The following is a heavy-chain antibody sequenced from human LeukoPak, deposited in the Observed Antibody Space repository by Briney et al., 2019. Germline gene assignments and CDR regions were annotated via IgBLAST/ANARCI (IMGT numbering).Heavy chain of an antibody. CDR2: ISYDGSNK. D-gene: IGHD4-17*01. Sequence: PGGSLRLSCAASGFTFSSYGMHWVRQAPGKGLEWVAVISYDGSNKYYADSVKDRFTISRDNSKNTLYLQMNSLRAEDTAVYYCAKPHDYGDWYFDLWGRGTLVTVSS. CDR3: AKPHDYGDWYFDL. CDR1: GFTFSSYG. V-gene: IGHV3-30*18. J-gene: IGHJ2*01.